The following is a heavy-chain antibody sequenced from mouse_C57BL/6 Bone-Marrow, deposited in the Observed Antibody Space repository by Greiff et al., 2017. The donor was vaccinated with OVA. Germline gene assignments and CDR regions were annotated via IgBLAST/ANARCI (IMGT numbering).Heavy chain of an antibody. D-gene: IGHD1-2*01. J-gene: IGHJ3*01. V-gene: IGHV1-19*01. CDR2: INPYNGGT. CDR3: ARSRLDAY. Sequence: DVKLQESGPVLVKPGASVKMSCKASGYTFTDYYMNWVKQSHGKSLEWIGVINPYNGGTSYNQKFKGKATLTVDKSSSTAYMELNSLTSEDSAVYYCARSRLDAYWGQGTLVTVSA. CDR1: GYTFTDYY.